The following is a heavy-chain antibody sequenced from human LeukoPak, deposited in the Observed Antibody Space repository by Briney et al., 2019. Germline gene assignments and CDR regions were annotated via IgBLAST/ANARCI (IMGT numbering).Heavy chain of an antibody. D-gene: IGHD3-22*01. V-gene: IGHV1-2*02. CDR1: GYTFAAYY. Sequence: ASVKVSCKASGYTFAAYYMHWVRQAPGQGLEWVGWIDPNSGSTNYAQNFQGRVTITRDTSISTAYMELSRLRSDDTAVYFCSSAYDSSAYYAFDIWGRGTMVTVSS. CDR3: SSAYDSSAYYAFDI. CDR2: IDPNSGST. J-gene: IGHJ3*02.